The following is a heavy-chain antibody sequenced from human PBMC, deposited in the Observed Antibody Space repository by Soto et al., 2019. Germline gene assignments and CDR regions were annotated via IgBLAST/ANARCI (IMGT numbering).Heavy chain of an antibody. J-gene: IGHJ6*02. CDR2: IRHTGSA. Sequence: SETLSLTCAVYGGSFRGYYWSWIRQSPGKGLEWMGEIRHTGSATYNPSLKSRVTISVDTSKNQFSLRLTSVTAADTDVYYCAREEVPQWFSKGYYGVDVWGQGTTVTVSS. V-gene: IGHV4-34*01. D-gene: IGHD6-13*01. CDR3: AREEVPQWFSKGYYGVDV. CDR1: GGSFRGYY.